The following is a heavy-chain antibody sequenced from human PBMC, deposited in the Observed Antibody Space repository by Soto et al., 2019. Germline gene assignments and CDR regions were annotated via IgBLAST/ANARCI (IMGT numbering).Heavy chain of an antibody. Sequence: ASVKVSCKASAYTFTGHYMHCVRQAPGQGLEWMGWINPNSGGPNYAQKFQGRVTMTRDTSISTANMELSRLRSDDTAVYYCARDQGYCSVGSCYGGFDIWGQGTMVTVSS. V-gene: IGHV1-2*02. CDR1: AYTFTGHY. CDR3: ARDQGYCSVGSCYGGFDI. J-gene: IGHJ3*02. D-gene: IGHD2-15*01. CDR2: INPNSGGP.